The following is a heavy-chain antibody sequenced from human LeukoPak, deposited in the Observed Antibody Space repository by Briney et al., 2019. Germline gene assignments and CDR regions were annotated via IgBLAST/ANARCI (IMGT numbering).Heavy chain of an antibody. V-gene: IGHV4-39*07. CDR1: GGSISRSSYY. Sequence: SETLSLTCTVSGGSISRSSYYWGWIRQPPGKGLEWIASIYYSGSTYHNPSLKSRVTISVDTSKNQFSLKLSSVTAADTGVYYCTTYYYDSSGLGRFDPWGQGSLVTVSS. CDR2: IYYSGST. J-gene: IGHJ5*02. D-gene: IGHD3-22*01. CDR3: TTYYYDSSGLGRFDP.